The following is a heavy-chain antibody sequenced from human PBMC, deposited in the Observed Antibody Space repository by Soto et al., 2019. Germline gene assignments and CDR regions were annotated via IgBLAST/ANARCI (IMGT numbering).Heavy chain of an antibody. D-gene: IGHD5-12*01. CDR3: ARDLGSGYDPGDY. Sequence: QVQLVQSGAEVKKPGSSVKVSCKASGGTFGSYVFNWVRQAPGQGLEWMGGIIPLFGRPNYAQKFQGRVTITADESTSTAYMELSSLRSDDTAVFYCARDLGSGYDPGDYWGQGTLVTASS. V-gene: IGHV1-69*12. J-gene: IGHJ4*02. CDR2: IIPLFGRP. CDR1: GGTFGSYV.